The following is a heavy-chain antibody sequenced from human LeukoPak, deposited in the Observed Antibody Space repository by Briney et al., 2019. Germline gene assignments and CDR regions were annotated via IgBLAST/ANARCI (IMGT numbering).Heavy chain of an antibody. CDR1: GGTFSSYA. CDR3: ARGERFGPVPYYYGMDV. D-gene: IGHD3-10*01. J-gene: IGHJ6*02. Sequence: SSVQVSCKASGGTFSSYAISWVRQAPGQGLEWMGGIIPVFGTANYAQKFQGRVTITADESTSTAYMELSSLRSEDTAVYYCARGERFGPVPYYYGMDVWGQGTTVNVSS. V-gene: IGHV1-69*13. CDR2: IIPVFGTA.